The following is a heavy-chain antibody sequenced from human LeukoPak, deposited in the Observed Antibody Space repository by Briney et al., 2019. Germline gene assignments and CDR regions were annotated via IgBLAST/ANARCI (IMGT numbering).Heavy chain of an antibody. Sequence: ASVKVSCKASGGTFSRYAISWVRQAPGQGLEWMGGITPIFCIPNYAQKFHGRVTITADESTSTAYMELSSLRFEDTAVYYCARDSEHYCGLGNYYRYYYYMDVWGKGTTVTISS. CDR3: ARDSEHYCGLGNYYRYYYYMDV. D-gene: IGHD3-10*01. CDR2: ITPIFCIP. CDR1: GGTFSRYA. J-gene: IGHJ6*03. V-gene: IGHV1-69*13.